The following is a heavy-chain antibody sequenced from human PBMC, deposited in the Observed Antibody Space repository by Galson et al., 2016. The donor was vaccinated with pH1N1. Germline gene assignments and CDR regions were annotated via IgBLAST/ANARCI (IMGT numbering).Heavy chain of an antibody. CDR3: TRDLGRRREF. J-gene: IGHJ4*02. CDR2: IDPSNGGT. Sequence: SVKVSCKASGGIFNNYAISWVRQAPGEGPEWMGVIDPSNGGTTYAQKFQARVTMTRDTSTSTVYLDLSRLRSEDTSVFYCTRDLGRRREFWGQGTLVTVSS. V-gene: IGHV1-46*02. D-gene: IGHD1-26*01. CDR1: GGIFNNYA.